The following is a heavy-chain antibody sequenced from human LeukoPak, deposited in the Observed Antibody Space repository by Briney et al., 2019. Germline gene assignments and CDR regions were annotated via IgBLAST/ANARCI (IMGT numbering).Heavy chain of an antibody. CDR2: ISYDGSNK. J-gene: IGHJ4*02. D-gene: IGHD3-22*01. V-gene: IGHV3-30-3*01. CDR3: ASEVWGYDSSGYSNY. CDR1: GFTFSSYA. Sequence: GGSLRLSCAASGFTFSSYAMHWVRQAPGKGLEWVAVISYDGSNKYYADSVKGRFTISRDNSKNTLYLQMNSLRAEDTAVYYCASEVWGYDSSGYSNYWGQGTLVTVSS.